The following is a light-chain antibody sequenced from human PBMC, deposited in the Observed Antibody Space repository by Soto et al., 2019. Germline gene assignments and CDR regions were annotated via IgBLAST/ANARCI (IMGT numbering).Light chain of an antibody. CDR2: DVN. CDR1: SSDVGSYKY. Sequence: QSALTQPRSVSGSPGQSVTISCTGTSSDVGSYKYVSWYQHHPGKAPKLMIFDVNKRPSGVPDRFSGSSSGNAASLTISGLQPEDEADYFCCSFVDSDTVLFGGGTKLTVL. V-gene: IGLV2-11*01. J-gene: IGLJ3*02. CDR3: CSFVDSDTVL.